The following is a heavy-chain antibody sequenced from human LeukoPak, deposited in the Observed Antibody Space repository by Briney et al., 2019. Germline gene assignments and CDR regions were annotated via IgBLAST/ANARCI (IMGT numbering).Heavy chain of an antibody. CDR2: IYYSGST. J-gene: IGHJ4*02. Sequence: SQTLSLTCTVSGGSISSGGYYWSWIRQHPGKDLEWIGYIYYSGSTYYNPSLKSRVNISVDTSKNQFSLKLSSVTAADTAVYYCARTRRRRGGRFDYWGQGTLVTVAS. V-gene: IGHV4-31*03. CDR1: GGSISSGGYY. CDR3: ARTRRRRGGRFDY. D-gene: IGHD2-15*01.